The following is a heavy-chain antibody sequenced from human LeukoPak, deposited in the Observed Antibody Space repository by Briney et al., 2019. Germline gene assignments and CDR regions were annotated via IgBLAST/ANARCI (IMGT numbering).Heavy chain of an antibody. D-gene: IGHD3-10*01. CDR3: ARDPLVRGVITLDYYYYGMDV. CDR2: INPNSGGT. Sequence: ASVKVSCKASGYTFTGYYMHWVRQAPGRGLEWMGWINPNSGGTNYAQKFQGRVTMTRDTSISTAYMELSRLRSDDTAVYYCARDPLVRGVITLDYYYYGMDVWGQGTTVTVSS. J-gene: IGHJ6*02. CDR1: GYTFTGYY. V-gene: IGHV1-2*02.